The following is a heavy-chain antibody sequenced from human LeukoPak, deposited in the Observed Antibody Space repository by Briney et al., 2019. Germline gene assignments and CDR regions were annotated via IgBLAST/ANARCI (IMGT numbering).Heavy chain of an antibody. CDR2: ISGYNGNA. Sequence: ASVTVSRKASGYTFTSYGISWVRQAPGQGLEWMGWISGYNGNANYAQNLQGRVTMTTETSTSTAYMELTSLRSDETAAYFCARKSRIKTAKGGDALDIWGQGTMVTVSS. CDR1: GYTFTSYG. D-gene: IGHD5-24*01. CDR3: ARKSRIKTAKGGDALDI. V-gene: IGHV1-18*01. J-gene: IGHJ3*02.